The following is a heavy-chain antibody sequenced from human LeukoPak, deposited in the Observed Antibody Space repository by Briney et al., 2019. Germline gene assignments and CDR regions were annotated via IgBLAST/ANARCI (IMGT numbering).Heavy chain of an antibody. D-gene: IGHD1-26*01. Sequence: GGSLRLSCAASGFSFRSYGMHWVRQAPGKGLEWVAVISSDEINEYYADSVKGRFTISRDNSKNTLYLQINSLRGEDTAVYYCATTGGLPDYWGQGTLVTVSS. CDR2: ISSDEINE. CDR3: ATTGGLPDY. CDR1: GFSFRSYG. J-gene: IGHJ4*02. V-gene: IGHV3-30*03.